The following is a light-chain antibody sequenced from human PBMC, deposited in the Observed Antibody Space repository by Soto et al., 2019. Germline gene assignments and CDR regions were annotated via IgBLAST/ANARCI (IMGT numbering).Light chain of an antibody. J-gene: IGLJ1*01. CDR3: SSYTSTYSLV. Sequence: QSVLTQPASVSGSPGHSITISCTGTIDDVGAYNYVSWYQQRPGSAPQLIMYDVNNRPSGASHRFSGSKSGHTAYLTISGLQSDDEANYHCSSYTSTYSLVFGTGTKVTVL. CDR2: DVN. CDR1: IDDVGAYNY. V-gene: IGLV2-14*03.